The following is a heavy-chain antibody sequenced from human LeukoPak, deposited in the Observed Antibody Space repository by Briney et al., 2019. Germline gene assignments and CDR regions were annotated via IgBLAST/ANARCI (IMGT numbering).Heavy chain of an antibody. Sequence: GGSLRLSCAVSGFTFSSEAMGWVRQLPGGGLEWVSTISPAGGTTYYADSVKGRFTISRDNSRNTLYLQMNSLRAEDTAVYYCAKDLNIVVAAGAFDIWGQGTMVTVSS. J-gene: IGHJ3*02. CDR3: AKDLNIVVAAGAFDI. CDR1: GFTFSSEA. CDR2: ISPAGGTT. D-gene: IGHD2-2*01. V-gene: IGHV3-23*01.